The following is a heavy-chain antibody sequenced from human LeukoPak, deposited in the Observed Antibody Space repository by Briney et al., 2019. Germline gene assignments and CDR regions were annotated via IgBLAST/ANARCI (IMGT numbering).Heavy chain of an antibody. Sequence: PGGSLRLSCAASGFTVSSNYMSWVRQAPGKGLEWVSVIYSGGSTYYADSVKGRFTISRDNSKNTLYLQMNSLRAEDTAVYYCAREGLWFGELLPDYWGQGTLVTVSS. J-gene: IGHJ4*02. CDR2: IYSGGST. CDR3: AREGLWFGELLPDY. D-gene: IGHD3-10*01. CDR1: GFTVSSNY. V-gene: IGHV3-53*01.